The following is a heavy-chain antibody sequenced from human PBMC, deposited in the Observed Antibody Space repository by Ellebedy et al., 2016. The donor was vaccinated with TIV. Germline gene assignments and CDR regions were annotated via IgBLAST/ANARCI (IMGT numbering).Heavy chain of an antibody. V-gene: IGHV1-46*01. CDR3: ARGDNYYYDSSGYYYSH. D-gene: IGHD3-22*01. J-gene: IGHJ4*02. CDR2: INPTSGDS. CDR1: GYTFTRYY. Sequence: ASVKVSCKVSGYTFTRYYLYWVRQAPGQGLDWMGIINPTSGDSNYAQKFQGRVTMTRDTSTSTVYMELSSLSSEDTAVYYCARGDNYYYDSSGYYYSHWGQGTLVTVSS.